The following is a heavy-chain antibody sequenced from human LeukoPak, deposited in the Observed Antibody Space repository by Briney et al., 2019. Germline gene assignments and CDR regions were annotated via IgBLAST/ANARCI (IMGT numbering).Heavy chain of an antibody. CDR2: ISSGSSTI. D-gene: IGHD1-1*01. J-gene: IGHJ4*02. Sequence: GGSLRLSCAASDFTFSTYNMIWVRQAPGKGLEWVSYISSGSSTIYYADSVKGRFTVSRDNAKNSLYLQMNSLRDEDTAMYYCASATGFSGYWGQGTLVAVSS. CDR1: DFTFSTYN. V-gene: IGHV3-48*02. CDR3: ASATGFSGY.